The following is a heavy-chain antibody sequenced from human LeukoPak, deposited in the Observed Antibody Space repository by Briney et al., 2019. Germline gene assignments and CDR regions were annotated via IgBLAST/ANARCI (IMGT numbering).Heavy chain of an antibody. D-gene: IGHD3-10*01. V-gene: IGHV3-49*04. J-gene: IGHJ4*02. CDR1: GFTFSSFS. Sequence: GGSLRLSCAASGFTFSSFSMSWVRKAPGKGRGWVGFIRSKAYGGTTEYAASVKGRFTISRDDSKSIAYLQMNSLKTEDTAVYYCTGGWFGDSWGQGTLVTVSS. CDR2: IRSKAYGGTT. CDR3: TGGWFGDS.